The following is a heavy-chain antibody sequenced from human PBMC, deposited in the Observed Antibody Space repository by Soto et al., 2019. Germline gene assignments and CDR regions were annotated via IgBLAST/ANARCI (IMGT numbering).Heavy chain of an antibody. CDR3: ARVVKAGDYGDYGRYYFDY. Sequence: QVQLVQSGAEVKKPGASVKVSCKASGYTFTTYGITWVRQAPGQGLEWMGWISAYRGNTNYAQKLQGRLTVTTDTSTNTAYMDLRSLRYDDTAVYSCARVVKAGDYGDYGRYYFDYWGHGTLVTVSS. CDR1: GYTFTTYG. J-gene: IGHJ4*01. V-gene: IGHV1-18*04. CDR2: ISAYRGNT. D-gene: IGHD4-17*01.